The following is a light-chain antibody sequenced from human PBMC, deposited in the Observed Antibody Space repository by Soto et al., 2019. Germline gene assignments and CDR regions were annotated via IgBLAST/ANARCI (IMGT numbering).Light chain of an antibody. CDR1: SSNIGSNT. CDR2: SNN. J-gene: IGLJ1*01. Sequence: QSVLTQPPSASGIPGQRGTISCSGSSSNIGSNTVNWYQQLPGTAPKLLIYSNNQRPSGVPDRFSGSKSGTSASLAISGLQSEDEADYYCAAWDDSLNGLYVFGTGTKVTVL. V-gene: IGLV1-44*01. CDR3: AAWDDSLNGLYV.